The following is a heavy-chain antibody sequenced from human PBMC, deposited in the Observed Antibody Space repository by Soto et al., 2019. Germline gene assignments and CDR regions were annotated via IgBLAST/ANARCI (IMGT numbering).Heavy chain of an antibody. V-gene: IGHV3-23*01. J-gene: IGHJ4*02. CDR1: GFTFSSYA. CDR3: AKDYDSWNRYIDY. CDR2: ISGSGRST. Sequence: GGSLRLSCAASGFTFSSYAMSWVRQVQGKGLEWVSAISGSGRSTYYADSVKGRFTISRDNSKNTLYLQMNSLRAEDTAVYYCAKDYDSWNRYIDYWGQGTLVNVSS. D-gene: IGHD3-3*01.